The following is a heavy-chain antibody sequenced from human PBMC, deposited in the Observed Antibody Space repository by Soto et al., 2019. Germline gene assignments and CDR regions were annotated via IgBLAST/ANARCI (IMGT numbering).Heavy chain of an antibody. V-gene: IGHV4-39*01. J-gene: IGHJ6*02. D-gene: IGHD3-10*01. CDR2: IYYSGST. Sequence: SETLSLTCTVSGGSISSSSYYWGWIRQPPGKGLEWIGSIYYSGSTYYNPSLKSRVTISVDTSKNQFSLKLSSVTAADTAVYYCVRPGITMVRGVIITDYYYGMDAWGQGTTVTV. CDR3: VRPGITMVRGVIITDYYYGMDA. CDR1: GGSISSSSYY.